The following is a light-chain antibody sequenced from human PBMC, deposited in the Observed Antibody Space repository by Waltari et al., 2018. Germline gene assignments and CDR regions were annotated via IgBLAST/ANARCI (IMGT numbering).Light chain of an antibody. Sequence: SCRSRQSVRYYLAWYQQRPGQARRLLNYDASSRATGMPARFSGSGSETDFTLTISSLEPEDFAFYYCQQRRTWPLTFGGGTKVEI. J-gene: IGKJ4*01. V-gene: IGKV3-11*01. CDR1: QSVRYY. CDR3: QQRRTWPLT. CDR2: DAS.